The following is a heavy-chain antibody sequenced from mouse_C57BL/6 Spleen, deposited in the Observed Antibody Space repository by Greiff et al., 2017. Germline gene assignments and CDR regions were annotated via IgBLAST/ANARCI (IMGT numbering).Heavy chain of an antibody. CDR3: ARKYYYGSSYEDV. D-gene: IGHD1-1*01. CDR2: IWSGGST. Sequence: VMLVESGPGLVQPSQSLSITCTVSGFSLTSYGVHWVRQSPGKGLEWLGVIWSGGSTDYNAAFISRLSISKDNSKSQVFFKMNSLQADDTAIYYCARKYYYGSSYEDVWGTGTTVTVSS. J-gene: IGHJ1*03. CDR1: GFSLTSYG. V-gene: IGHV2-2*01.